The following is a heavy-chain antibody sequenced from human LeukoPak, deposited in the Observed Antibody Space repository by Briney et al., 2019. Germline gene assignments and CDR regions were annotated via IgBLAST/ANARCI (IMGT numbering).Heavy chain of an antibody. CDR2: IIPILGIA. CDR1: GYTFTNYG. J-gene: IGHJ4*02. D-gene: IGHD5-24*01. V-gene: IGHV1-69*04. CDR3: ARDGYNLAFDY. Sequence: SVKVSCKASGYTFTNYGITWMRQAPGQGLEWMGRIIPILGIANYAQKFQGRVTITADKSTSTAYMELSSLRSEDTAVYYCARDGYNLAFDYWGQGTLVTVSS.